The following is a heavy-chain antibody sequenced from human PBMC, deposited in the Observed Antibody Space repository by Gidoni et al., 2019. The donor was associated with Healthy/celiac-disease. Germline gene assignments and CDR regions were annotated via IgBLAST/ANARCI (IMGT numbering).Heavy chain of an antibody. CDR1: GFTFRSYS. J-gene: IGHJ4*02. Sequence: EVQLVASVGGLVQPGGSLRLSCAASGFTFRSYSMNWVRQAPGKGLEWVSYISSSSSTIYYADSVKSRFTIARDNAKNSLYLQMNSLRDEDTAVYYCARCLVGELWRGVDYWGQGTLVTVSS. CDR3: ARCLVGELWRGVDY. CDR2: ISSSSSTI. D-gene: IGHD3-10*01. V-gene: IGHV3-48*02.